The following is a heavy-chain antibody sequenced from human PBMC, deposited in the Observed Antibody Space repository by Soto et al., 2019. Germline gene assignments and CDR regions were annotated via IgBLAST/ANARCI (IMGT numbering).Heavy chain of an antibody. J-gene: IGHJ3*02. D-gene: IGHD2-2*01. CDR2: MNPNSGNT. Sequence: ASVKVSCKASGYTFTSYDINWVRPATGQGLEWMGWMNPNSGNTGYAQKFQGRVTMTRNTSISTAYMELSSLRSEDTAVYYCARGPLSVVPAAPVDAFDIWGQGTMVTVSS. CDR1: GYTFTSYD. CDR3: ARGPLSVVPAAPVDAFDI. V-gene: IGHV1-8*01.